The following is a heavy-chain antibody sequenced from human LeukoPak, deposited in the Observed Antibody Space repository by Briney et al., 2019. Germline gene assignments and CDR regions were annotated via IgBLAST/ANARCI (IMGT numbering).Heavy chain of an antibody. CDR2: IYYSGST. V-gene: IGHV4-59*08. CDR3: ARHEVVGMGGLYYFDC. Sequence: PSETLSLTCTVSGGSISSFFWSWIRQPPGKGLEWIGYIYYSGSTNYNPSLKSRITISVDTSKNQFSLKLSSVTAADTAVYYCARHEVVGMGGLYYFDCWGHGTLVTVSS. J-gene: IGHJ4*01. CDR1: GGSISSFF. D-gene: IGHD3-22*01.